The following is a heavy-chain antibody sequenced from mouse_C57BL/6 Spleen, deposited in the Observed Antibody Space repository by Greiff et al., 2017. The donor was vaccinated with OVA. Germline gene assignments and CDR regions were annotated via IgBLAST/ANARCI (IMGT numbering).Heavy chain of an antibody. Sequence: VQLQQPEAELVMPGASVKLSCKASGYTFTSYWMHWVKQRPGQGLEWIGEIDPSDSYTNYNQKFKGKSTLTVDKSSSTAYMQLSSLTSEDSAVYYCARGYSNPFAYWGQGTLVTVSA. V-gene: IGHV1-69*01. CDR3: ARGYSNPFAY. CDR2: IDPSDSYT. J-gene: IGHJ3*01. D-gene: IGHD2-5*01. CDR1: GYTFTSYW.